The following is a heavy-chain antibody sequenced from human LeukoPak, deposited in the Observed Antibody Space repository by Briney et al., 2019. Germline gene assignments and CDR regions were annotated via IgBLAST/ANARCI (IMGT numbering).Heavy chain of an antibody. Sequence: NPSETLSLTCTVSGGSISPYYWTWIRQPPGKGLEWIGYIHYSGSTNYNPSLKSRVTISLDTSKNQFSLKLSSVTAADTAVYYCARGETAHPWGQGTLVTVSS. J-gene: IGHJ5*02. CDR3: ARGETAHP. D-gene: IGHD5-18*01. V-gene: IGHV4-59*08. CDR2: IHYSGST. CDR1: GGSISPYY.